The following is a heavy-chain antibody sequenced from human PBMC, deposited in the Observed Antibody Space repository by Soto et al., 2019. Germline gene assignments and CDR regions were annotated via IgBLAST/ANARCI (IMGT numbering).Heavy chain of an antibody. D-gene: IGHD1-26*01. CDR3: ARFVRHQLPTIDY. Sequence: ASVKVSCKASGYTFTNYDINWVRQATGQGLEWMGWMNPSNGNTGYAQKFQGRVTMTRDTSISTAYMELSSLTSADTAVYYCARFVRHQLPTIDYWGQGALVTVSS. V-gene: IGHV1-8*01. J-gene: IGHJ4*02. CDR1: GYTFTNYD. CDR2: MNPSNGNT.